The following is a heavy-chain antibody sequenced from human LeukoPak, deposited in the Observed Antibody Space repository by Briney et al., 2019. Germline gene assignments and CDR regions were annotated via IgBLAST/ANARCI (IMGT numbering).Heavy chain of an antibody. CDR3: ARVVRFLEWLPRFGSYFDY. D-gene: IGHD3-3*01. CDR1: GFTVIDNY. Sequence: GGSLRLSCAASGFTVIDNYMTWVRQAPGKGLEWVSVIYSGSSAYYADSVKGRFTISRDNSKNTLYLQMNSLRAEDTGVYYCARVVRFLEWLPRFGSYFDYWGQGTLVTVSS. V-gene: IGHV3-53*01. J-gene: IGHJ4*02. CDR2: IYSGSSA.